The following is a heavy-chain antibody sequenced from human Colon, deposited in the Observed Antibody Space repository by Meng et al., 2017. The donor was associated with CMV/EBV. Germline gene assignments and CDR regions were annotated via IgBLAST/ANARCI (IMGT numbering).Heavy chain of an antibody. D-gene: IGHD2-21*01. CDR3: ARQPLFTGAYGRGYFLH. Sequence: GSLRLSCTVSGGSISSSSDYWGWIRRPPGTGLEWIGTIYYSGTTYYNPSLTSRVTISVDTSKNQFSLRLSSVTAADTAVYYCARQPLFTGAYGRGYFLHWGQGALVTVSS. CDR1: GGSISSSSDY. J-gene: IGHJ1*01. V-gene: IGHV4-39*01. CDR2: IYYSGTT.